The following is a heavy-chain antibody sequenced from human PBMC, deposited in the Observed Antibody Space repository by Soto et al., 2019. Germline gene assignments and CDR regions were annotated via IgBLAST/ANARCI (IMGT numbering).Heavy chain of an antibody. J-gene: IGHJ1*01. CDR2: IHQSGST. Sequence: SETLSLTCAVNGGSFSAYYWSWIRRPPGKGLEWIGDIHQSGSTNYTPSLKSRVTISVDTSNSQFSLRLSSVTAAHTAVYYCAKIDPYSYGRSGHYESFWGQGTLGTVSS. CDR1: GGSFSAYY. CDR3: AKIDPYSYGRSGHYESF. D-gene: IGHD3-22*01. V-gene: IGHV4-34*01.